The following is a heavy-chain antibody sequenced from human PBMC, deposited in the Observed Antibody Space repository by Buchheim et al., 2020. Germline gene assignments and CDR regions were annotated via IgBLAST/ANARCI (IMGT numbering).Heavy chain of an antibody. V-gene: IGHV3-33*03. CDR2: LWFNVATQ. CDR1: GFSFRGSG. D-gene: IGHD3-3*01. CDR3: ARSVTTFDRFDV. Sequence: QLMQSGGSVVQPGTSLRLSCVASGFSFRGSGLHWVRQAPGKGLEWVALLWFNVATQNHADTVKGRFTIPRDSSKNTPYLEMNNLRDEDTAMYYCARSVTTFDRFDVWGQGTL. J-gene: IGHJ5*02.